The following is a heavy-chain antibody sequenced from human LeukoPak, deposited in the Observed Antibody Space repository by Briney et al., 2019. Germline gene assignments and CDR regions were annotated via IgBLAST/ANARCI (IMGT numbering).Heavy chain of an antibody. Sequence: WETLSLTCTVSGGSISSYYWSWLRQPPGKGLEWIGYIYYSGSTNYNPSLKSRVTISVDTSKNQFSLKLSSVTAADTAVYYCARIGHEDYYFDYWGQGTLVTVSS. CDR2: IYYSGST. CDR1: GGSISSYY. J-gene: IGHJ4*02. CDR3: ARIGHEDYYFDY. V-gene: IGHV4-59*01.